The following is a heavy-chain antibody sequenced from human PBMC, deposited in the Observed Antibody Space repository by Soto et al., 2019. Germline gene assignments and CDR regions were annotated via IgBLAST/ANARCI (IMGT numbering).Heavy chain of an antibody. CDR1: GFTFSNAW. J-gene: IGHJ4*02. CDR3: TTAHQWELLFDY. CDR2: IKSKTDGGTT. D-gene: IGHD1-26*01. Sequence: EVQLVESGGGLVKPGGSLRLSCAASGFTFSNAWMSWVRQAPGKGLEWVGRIKSKTDGGTTDYAAPVKGRFTISRDDSKNTLYLQMNSLKTEDTAVYYCTTAHQWELLFDYWGQGTLVTVSS. V-gene: IGHV3-15*01.